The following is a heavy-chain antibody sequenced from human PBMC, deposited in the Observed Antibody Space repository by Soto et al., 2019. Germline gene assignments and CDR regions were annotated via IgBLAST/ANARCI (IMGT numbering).Heavy chain of an antibody. CDR2: AHHSGST. J-gene: IGHJ6*02. V-gene: IGHV4-4*02. D-gene: IGHD3-22*01. Sequence: SETLSLTCTVSGDSMSSSNWWNWVRQPPGKGLEWIGEAHHSGSTNYNPSLKSRVTISVDKSKNQFSLKLSSVTAADTAVYYCARSPDSSGYYPRRYYYGMDVWGQGTTVTVS. CDR3: ARSPDSSGYYPRRYYYGMDV. CDR1: GDSMSSSNW.